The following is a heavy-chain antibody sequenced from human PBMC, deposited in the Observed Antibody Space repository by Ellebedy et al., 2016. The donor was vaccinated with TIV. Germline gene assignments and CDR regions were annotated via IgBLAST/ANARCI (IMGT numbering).Heavy chain of an antibody. CDR3: ARDEEGIYSSGSYSDY. D-gene: IGHD3-10*01. CDR1: GYTFTRYF. CDR2: INPSGGST. Sequence: AASVKVSCKASGYTFTRYFIHWVRQAPGQGLGWMGIINPSGGSTSYAQKFQGRLTMTADTSTSMVYMELSSLTSGDTAVYYCARDEEGIYSSGSYSDYWGQGTLVTVSS. J-gene: IGHJ4*02. V-gene: IGHV1-46*01.